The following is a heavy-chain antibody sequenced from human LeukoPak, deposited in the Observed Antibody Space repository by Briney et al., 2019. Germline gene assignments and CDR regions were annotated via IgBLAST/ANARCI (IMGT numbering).Heavy chain of an antibody. CDR1: GFTFSSYG. V-gene: IGHV3-30*02. CDR3: AKDLNYYDSSGYYWDDAFDI. J-gene: IGHJ3*02. D-gene: IGHD3-22*01. CDR2: IRYDGSNK. Sequence: GGSLRLSCAASGFTFSSYGMHWVRQAPGKGLEWVAFIRYDGSNKYYADSVKGRFTISRDNSKNTLYLQMNSLRAEDTAVYYCAKDLNYYDSSGYYWDDAFDIWGQGTVVTVSS.